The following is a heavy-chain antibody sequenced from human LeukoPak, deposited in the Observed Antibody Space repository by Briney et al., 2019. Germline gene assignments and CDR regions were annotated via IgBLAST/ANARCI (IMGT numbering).Heavy chain of an antibody. CDR3: ARRDYGSGSYTPFGY. D-gene: IGHD3-10*01. J-gene: IGHJ4*02. CDR2: IYTSGST. CDR1: GGSISSGSYY. Sequence: SETLSLTCTVSGGSISSGSYYWSWIRPPAGKGLEWIGRIYTSGSTNYNPSLKSRVTISVDTSKNQFSLKLSSVTAADTAVYYCARRDYGSGSYTPFGYWGQGTLVTVSS. V-gene: IGHV4-61*02.